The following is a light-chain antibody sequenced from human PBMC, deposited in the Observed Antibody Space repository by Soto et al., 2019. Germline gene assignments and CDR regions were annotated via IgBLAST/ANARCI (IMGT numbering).Light chain of an antibody. CDR1: SSDVGGYNY. J-gene: IGLJ1*01. CDR3: GSYKSSSTLFV. CDR2: DVS. V-gene: IGLV2-14*03. Sequence: QSVLPQPASVSGSPGQSITISCTGTSSDVGGYNYVSWYQQHPGKAPKLMIYDVSARPSRVSNRFSGSKSGNTASLTISGLQAEDEADYYCGSYKSSSTLFVFGTGTKATVL.